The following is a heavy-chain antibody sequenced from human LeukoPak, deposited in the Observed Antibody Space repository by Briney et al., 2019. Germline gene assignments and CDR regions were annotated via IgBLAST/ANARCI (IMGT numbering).Heavy chain of an antibody. J-gene: IGHJ5*02. CDR1: GVSISGSY. CDR3: ARHTAKSYSSSSDWFDP. D-gene: IGHD6-6*01. CDR2: IYSSGIT. V-gene: IGHV4-4*09. Sequence: SDPLSLTCTVSGVSISGSYWSWIRQPPGKALEWIGYIYSSGITNYNPSLKSRVTMSVDTSKNQFSLNLDSVTAADTAVYYCARHTAKSYSSSSDWFDPWGQGTLVTVSS.